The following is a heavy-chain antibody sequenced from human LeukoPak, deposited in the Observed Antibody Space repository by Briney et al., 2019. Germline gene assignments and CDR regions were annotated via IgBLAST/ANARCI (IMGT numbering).Heavy chain of an antibody. CDR2: IYYSGST. V-gene: IGHV4-31*03. CDR3: ARGPYDFRSGYYGPVDY. Sequence: SQTLSLTCTVSGGSISSGGYYWSWIRQHPGKGLEWIGYIYYSGSTYYNPSLKSRVTISVDTSKNQFSLKLSSVTAADTAVYYCARGPYDFRSGYYGPVDYWGQGTLVTVSS. J-gene: IGHJ4*02. CDR1: GGSISSGGYY. D-gene: IGHD3-3*01.